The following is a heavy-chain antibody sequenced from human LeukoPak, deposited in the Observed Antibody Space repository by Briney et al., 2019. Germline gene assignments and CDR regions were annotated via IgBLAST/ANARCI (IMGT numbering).Heavy chain of an antibody. CDR2: IRYDGSNK. V-gene: IGHV3-30*02. CDR3: ARDLGFLEWLPQGPFDY. J-gene: IGHJ4*02. Sequence: GGSLRLSCAASGFTFSSYGMHWVRQAPGKGLEWVAFIRYDGSNKYYADSVKGRFTISRDNSKNTLYLQMNSLRAEGTAVYYCARDLGFLEWLPQGPFDYWGQGTLVTVSS. CDR1: GFTFSSYG. D-gene: IGHD3-3*01.